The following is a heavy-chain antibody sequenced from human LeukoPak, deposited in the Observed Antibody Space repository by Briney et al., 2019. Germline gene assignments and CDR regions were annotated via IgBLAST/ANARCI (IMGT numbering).Heavy chain of an antibody. Sequence: GGSLRLSSAASGFTFDDYAMHWVRQAPGKGLEWVSGISWNSGSIGYADSVKGRFTISRDNAKNSLYLQMNSLRAEDTALYYCAKGYGVYDSSGFSLPLIDYWGQGTLVTVSS. CDR1: GFTFDDYA. CDR3: AKGYGVYDSSGFSLPLIDY. J-gene: IGHJ4*02. CDR2: ISWNSGSI. D-gene: IGHD3-22*01. V-gene: IGHV3-9*01.